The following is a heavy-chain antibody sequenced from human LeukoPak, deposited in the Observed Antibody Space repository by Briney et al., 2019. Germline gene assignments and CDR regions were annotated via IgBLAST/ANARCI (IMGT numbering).Heavy chain of an antibody. CDR1: GGSISSSSYY. V-gene: IGHV4-61*01. D-gene: IGHD5-24*01. J-gene: IGHJ5*02. Sequence: SETLSLTCTVSGGSISSSSYYWSWIRQPPGKGLEWIGYIYYSGSTNYNPSLKSRVTISVDTSKNQFSLKMSSVTAADTAVYYCARARDGHINNWFDPWGQGTLVTVSS. CDR2: IYYSGST. CDR3: ARARDGHINNWFDP.